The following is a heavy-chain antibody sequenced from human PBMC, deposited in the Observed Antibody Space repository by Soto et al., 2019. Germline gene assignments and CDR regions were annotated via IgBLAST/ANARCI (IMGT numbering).Heavy chain of an antibody. Sequence: SETLSLTNAVSGGTISSRGYSWGWIRQPPGKGLEWIGYIYHSGSTYYNPSLKSRVTISVDRSKNQFSLKLSSVTAADTAVYYCARVPDVWGQGTSVTVSS. V-gene: IGHV4-30-2*01. J-gene: IGHJ6*02. CDR3: ARVPDV. CDR2: IYHSGST. CDR1: GGTISSRGYS.